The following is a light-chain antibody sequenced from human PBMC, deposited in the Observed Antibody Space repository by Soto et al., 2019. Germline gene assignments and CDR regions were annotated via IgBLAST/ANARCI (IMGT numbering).Light chain of an antibody. CDR3: QQYGSSIT. CDR2: DAS. CDR1: QSVSSSY. J-gene: IGKJ5*01. Sequence: EIVLTQSPGTLSLSPGERATLSCRASQSVSSSYLAWYQQKPGQAPRLLIYDASNRATGIPARFSGRGSGTDFTLTISRLEPEDFAVFYCQQYGSSITFGQGTRLEIK. V-gene: IGKV3-20*01.